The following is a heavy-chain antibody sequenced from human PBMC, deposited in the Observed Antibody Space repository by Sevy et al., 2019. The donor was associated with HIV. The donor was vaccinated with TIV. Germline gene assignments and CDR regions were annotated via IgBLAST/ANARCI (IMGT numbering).Heavy chain of an antibody. Sequence: GGSLRLSCAASGFTFSNFGMHWVRQVPGKGLEWVTFIRYDGSDKYYAASVKGRFTISRDDSKNTLYLQMDSLRAEDTAIYYCAKDLAGPGRRYFDYWGQGTLLTVSS. CDR3: AKDLAGPGRRYFDY. D-gene: IGHD6-13*01. CDR1: GFTFSNFG. CDR2: IRYDGSDK. J-gene: IGHJ4*02. V-gene: IGHV3-30*02.